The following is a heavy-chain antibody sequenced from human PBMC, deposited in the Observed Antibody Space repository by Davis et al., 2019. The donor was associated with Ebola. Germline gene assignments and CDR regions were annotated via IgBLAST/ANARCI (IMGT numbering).Heavy chain of an antibody. Sequence: MPSETLSLTCTVSGGSISSYYWSWIRQPPGKGLEWIGYIYYSGSTNYNPSLKSRVTISVDTSKNQFSLKLSSVTAADTAVYYCARGNTVTTILYYYYGMDVWGQGTTVTVSS. CDR1: GGSISSYY. D-gene: IGHD4-17*01. CDR2: IYYSGST. J-gene: IGHJ6*02. CDR3: ARGNTVTTILYYYYGMDV. V-gene: IGHV4-59*01.